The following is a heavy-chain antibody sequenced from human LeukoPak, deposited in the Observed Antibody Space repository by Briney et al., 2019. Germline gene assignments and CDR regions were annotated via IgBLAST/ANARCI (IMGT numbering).Heavy chain of an antibody. V-gene: IGHV1-69*13. CDR3: ARTATLLWFGELLGVPYFDY. D-gene: IGHD3-10*01. J-gene: IGHJ4*02. Sequence: RASVKVSCKASGGTFSSYAISWVRQAPGQGLEWMGGIIPIFGTANYAQKFQGRVTITADESTSTAYMELSSLRSEDTAVYYCARTATLLWFGELLGVPYFDYWGQGTLVTVSS. CDR1: GGTFSSYA. CDR2: IIPIFGTA.